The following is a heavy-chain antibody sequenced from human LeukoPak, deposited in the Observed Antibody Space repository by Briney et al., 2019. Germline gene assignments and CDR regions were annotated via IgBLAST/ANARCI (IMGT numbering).Heavy chain of an antibody. D-gene: IGHD1-26*01. J-gene: IGHJ4*02. CDR2: INPNSGGT. Sequence: GASVKVSCKASGYTFTGYYMHWVRQAPGQGLEWMGWINPNSGGTNYAQKLQGRVTMTRDTSISTAYMELSRLRSDDTAVYYCAVLGATIFLTDYWGQGTLVTVSS. V-gene: IGHV1-2*02. CDR3: AVLGATIFLTDY. CDR1: GYTFTGYY.